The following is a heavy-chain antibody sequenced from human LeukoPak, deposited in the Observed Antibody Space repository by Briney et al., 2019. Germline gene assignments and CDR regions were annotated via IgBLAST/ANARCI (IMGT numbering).Heavy chain of an antibody. CDR2: INPSGGST. D-gene: IGHD6-19*01. J-gene: IGHJ3*02. CDR1: GYTFTNHY. V-gene: IGHV1-46*01. Sequence: GASVKVSCKASGYTFTNHYLHWVRQAPGQGLEWMGIINPSGGSTSYPQKFQGRVTMTRDTSTSTFYMELSSLRSDDTAVYYCARERYTSGWADAFDIWGQGTLVTVSS. CDR3: ARERYTSGWADAFDI.